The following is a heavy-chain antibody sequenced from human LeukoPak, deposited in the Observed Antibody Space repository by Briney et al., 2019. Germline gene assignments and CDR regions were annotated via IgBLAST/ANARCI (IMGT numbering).Heavy chain of an antibody. D-gene: IGHD6-6*01. Sequence: GGSLRLSCAASGFTFSSYAMHWVCQAPGKGLEWVAVISYDGSNKYYADSVKGRFTISRDNSENTLYLQMNSLRAEDTAVYYCASELYLGSSSALDYWGQGTLVTVSS. J-gene: IGHJ4*02. V-gene: IGHV3-30*01. CDR3: ASELYLGSSSALDY. CDR1: GFTFSSYA. CDR2: ISYDGSNK.